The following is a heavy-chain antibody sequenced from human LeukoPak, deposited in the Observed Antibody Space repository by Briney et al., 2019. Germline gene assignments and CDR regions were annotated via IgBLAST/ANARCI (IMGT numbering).Heavy chain of an antibody. CDR1: GFIFHNYA. CDR2: IRDKGDVT. Sequence: QPGGSLRLSCVGSGFIFHNYALTWVHQAPGKGLEWVSLIRDKGDVTYYADSVKGRFTISRDNSKNTVFLQMESLTVEDTAVYYCAKDRLLDYMDVWGKGTTVTVSS. J-gene: IGHJ6*03. V-gene: IGHV3-23*01. CDR3: AKDRLLDYMDV.